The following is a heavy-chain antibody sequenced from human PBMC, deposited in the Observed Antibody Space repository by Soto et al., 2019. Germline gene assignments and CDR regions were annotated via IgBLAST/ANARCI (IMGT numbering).Heavy chain of an antibody. D-gene: IGHD4-17*01. CDR3: ARAYGEPRTFDY. V-gene: IGHV4-59*01. CDR1: GGSISSDY. Sequence: SETLSLTCTVSGGSISSDYWSWIRQPPGKGLEWIGYIYYSGSTNYNPSLKSRVTISVDTSKKQFSLKLSSVTAADTAVYYCARAYGEPRTFDYWGQGTPVPVYS. J-gene: IGHJ4*02. CDR2: IYYSGST.